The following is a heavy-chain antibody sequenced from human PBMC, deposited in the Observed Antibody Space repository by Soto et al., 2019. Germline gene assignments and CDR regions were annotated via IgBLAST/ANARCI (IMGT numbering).Heavy chain of an antibody. D-gene: IGHD3-3*01. J-gene: IGHJ5*02. CDR2: INGGNGNT. CDR1: GYTFTNYA. Sequence: QVQLVQSGAEEKKPGASVKVSCKASGYTFTNYAMHWVRQAPGQRLEWMGWINGGNGNTKYSQKFQGRVTITRDTSASTAYMDLSSLRSEDTAVYYCARDFGGFDPWGQGTLVTVSS. V-gene: IGHV1-3*05. CDR3: ARDFGGFDP.